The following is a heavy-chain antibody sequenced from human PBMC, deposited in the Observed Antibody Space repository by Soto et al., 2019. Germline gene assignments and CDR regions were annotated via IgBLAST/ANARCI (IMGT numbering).Heavy chain of an antibody. V-gene: IGHV3-23*01. CDR3: AKSGERGSYGYD. D-gene: IGHD5-18*01. Sequence: PGGSLRLSCAVSGFTFSSYAMSWVRQAPGKGLEWVSAISGSGGSTYYADSVKGRFTISRDNSKNTLYLQMNSLRAEDTAVYYCAKSGERGSYGYDWGQGTLVTVSS. J-gene: IGHJ4*02. CDR2: ISGSGGST. CDR1: GFTFSSYA.